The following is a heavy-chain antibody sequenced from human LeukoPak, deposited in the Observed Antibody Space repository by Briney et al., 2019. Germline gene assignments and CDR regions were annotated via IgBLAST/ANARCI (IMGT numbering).Heavy chain of an antibody. CDR1: GGSFSGYY. J-gene: IGHJ4*02. D-gene: IGHD3-9*01. CDR2: INHSGST. CDR3: ARRHDILTGYYKGGRLFDY. Sequence: SENLSLTCAVYGGSFSGYYWSWIRQPPGKGLEWIGEINHSGSTNYNPSLKSRVTISVDTSKNQFSLKLSSVTAADTAVYYCARRHDILTGYYKGGRLFDYWGQGTLVTVSS. V-gene: IGHV4-34*01.